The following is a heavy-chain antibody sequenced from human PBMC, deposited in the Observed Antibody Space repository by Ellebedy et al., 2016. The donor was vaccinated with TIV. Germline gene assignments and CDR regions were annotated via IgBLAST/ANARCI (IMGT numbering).Heavy chain of an antibody. V-gene: IGHV5-10-1*01. CDR3: ARHGGRPSGSGWYNYSYYGMDV. CDR2: IDPIDSYT. Sequence: GGSLRLSCKGPGYSFASSWSGWVRKLPGKGLEWLGRIDPIDSYTNYSPSFQGHVPISADKSISTAYLQWSSLKASDTAMYYCARHGGRPSGSGWYNYSYYGMDVWGQGTTVTVSS. D-gene: IGHD6-19*01. CDR1: GYSFASSW. J-gene: IGHJ6*02.